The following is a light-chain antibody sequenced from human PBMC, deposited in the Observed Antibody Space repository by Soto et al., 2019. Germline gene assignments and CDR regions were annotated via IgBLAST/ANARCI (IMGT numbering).Light chain of an antibody. CDR2: DAS. V-gene: IGKV1D-13*01. CDR1: QGISSG. CDR3: QQFHESPRT. Sequence: AIQLTQSPSSLSASVGDRVTITCRARQGISSGLAWYQQKPGKSPKLLIYDASELEGGVPSRFSGSGSGTDFTLTISSLQPEDFATYYCQQFHESPRTFGGGTKVDI. J-gene: IGKJ3*01.